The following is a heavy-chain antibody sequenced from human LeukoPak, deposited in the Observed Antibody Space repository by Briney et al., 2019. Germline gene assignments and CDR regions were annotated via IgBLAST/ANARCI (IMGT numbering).Heavy chain of an antibody. CDR2: ISAYNGNT. D-gene: IGHD3-22*01. Sequence: GASVKVSCKASGYTFTSYGISWVRQAPGQGLEWMGWISAYNGNTNYAQKLQGRVTMTTDTSTSTAYMELRSLRSDDTAVYYCARLGNYYDSSGYPLDYWGQGTLVTVSS. J-gene: IGHJ4*02. V-gene: IGHV1-18*01. CDR1: GYTFTSYG. CDR3: ARLGNYYDSSGYPLDY.